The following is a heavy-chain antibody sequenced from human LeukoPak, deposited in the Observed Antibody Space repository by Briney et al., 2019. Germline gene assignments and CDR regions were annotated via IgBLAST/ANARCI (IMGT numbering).Heavy chain of an antibody. CDR1: GYTFTGYY. J-gene: IGHJ4*02. D-gene: IGHD3-10*01. Sequence: GASVKVSCKASGYTFTGYYMHWVRQAPGKGLEWMGGFSREDGQGIYAQKFQGRVTLTEDKSTDTAYMELRSLRSDDTAVYYCATSYSSIWFGEPLDYWGQGTLVTVSS. CDR2: FSREDGQG. V-gene: IGHV1-24*01. CDR3: ATSYSSIWFGEPLDY.